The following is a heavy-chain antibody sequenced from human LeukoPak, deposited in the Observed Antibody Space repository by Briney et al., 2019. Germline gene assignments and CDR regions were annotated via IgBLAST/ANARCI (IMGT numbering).Heavy chain of an antibody. V-gene: IGHV4-4*07. J-gene: IGHJ5*02. D-gene: IGHD3-10*01. CDR1: GGSISSYY. CDR2: IYYSGST. Sequence: SETLSLTCTVSGGSISSYYWSWIRQPAGKGLEWIGRIYYSGSTNYNPSLKSRVTISVDTSKNQFSLKLSSVTAADTAVYYCARDLYYYGIDPWGQGTLVTVSS. CDR3: ARDLYYYGIDP.